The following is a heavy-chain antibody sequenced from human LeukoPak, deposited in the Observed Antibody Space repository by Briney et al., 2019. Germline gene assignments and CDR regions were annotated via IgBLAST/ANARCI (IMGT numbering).Heavy chain of an antibody. V-gene: IGHV3-48*01. Sequence: GWSLRLSRAASVFTLSSYTMHGVGQAPGRGVEWVSYISSTRSAIYNAESVKGRFTISRDNAKNLLYLQMNSLRAEDTAVYYCARERGSSGYYYPYFDYWGQGTLVTVSS. CDR1: VFTLSSYT. CDR3: ARERGSSGYYYPYFDY. J-gene: IGHJ4*02. D-gene: IGHD3-22*01. CDR2: ISSTRSAI.